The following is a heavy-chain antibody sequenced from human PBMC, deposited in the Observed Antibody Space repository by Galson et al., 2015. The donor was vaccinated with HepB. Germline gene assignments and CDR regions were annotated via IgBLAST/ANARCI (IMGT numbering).Heavy chain of an antibody. V-gene: IGHV1-69*13. CDR2: IIPIFGTA. CDR3: AREGSRRFLEWLFSSNAFDI. Sequence: SVKVSCKASGGTFSSYAISWVRQAPGQGLEWMGGIIPIFGTANYAQKFQGRVTITADESTSTAYMELSSLRSEDTAVYYCAREGSRRFLEWLFSSNAFDIWGQGTMVTVSS. J-gene: IGHJ3*02. D-gene: IGHD3-3*01. CDR1: GGTFSSYA.